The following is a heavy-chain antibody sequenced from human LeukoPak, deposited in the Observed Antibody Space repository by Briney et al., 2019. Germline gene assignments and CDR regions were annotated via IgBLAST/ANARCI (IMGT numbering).Heavy chain of an antibody. Sequence: ASVKVSCKASGYTFTGYYMHWVRQAPGQGLEWMGWINPNSGGTNYAQKFQGRVTMTRDTSISTAYMELGRLRSDDTAVYYCARAVAAPGYNWFDPWGQGTLVTVSS. CDR1: GYTFTGYY. V-gene: IGHV1-2*02. D-gene: IGHD6-19*01. CDR2: INPNSGGT. J-gene: IGHJ5*02. CDR3: ARAVAAPGYNWFDP.